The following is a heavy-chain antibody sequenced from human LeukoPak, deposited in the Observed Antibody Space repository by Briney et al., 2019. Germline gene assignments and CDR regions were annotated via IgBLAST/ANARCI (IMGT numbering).Heavy chain of an antibody. CDR2: IYYSGST. CDR3: ARSHYDSSGYYYFFDY. V-gene: IGHV4-59*01. J-gene: IGHJ4*02. D-gene: IGHD3-22*01. Sequence: SETLSLTCTVSGGSINSYYWSWIRQPPGKGLEWIGDIYYSGSTNYSPSLKSRVTILVDSSKNQFSLKLNSVTAADTAAYFCARSHYDSSGYYYFFDYWGQGTPVTVSS. CDR1: GGSINSYY.